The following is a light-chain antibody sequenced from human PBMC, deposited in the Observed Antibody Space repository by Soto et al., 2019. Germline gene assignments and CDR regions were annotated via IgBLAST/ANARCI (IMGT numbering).Light chain of an antibody. V-gene: IGLV1-44*01. CDR1: SSNIGTNA. CDR3: AAWDDSLNGYV. CDR2: NNN. J-gene: IGLJ1*01. Sequence: QSVLTQPPSASGTPGQRVTISCSGGSSNIGTNAVNWYQQLPGTAPKLLIYNNNQRPSGVPDRFSGSKSGTSASLAISGLQSEDEADYYCAAWDDSLNGYVFGPGTKVTVL.